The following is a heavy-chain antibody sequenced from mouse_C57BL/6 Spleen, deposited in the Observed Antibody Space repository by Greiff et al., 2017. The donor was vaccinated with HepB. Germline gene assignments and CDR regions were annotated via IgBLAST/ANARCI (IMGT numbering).Heavy chain of an antibody. D-gene: IGHD2-4*01. J-gene: IGHJ3*01. CDR1: GYSFTGYY. CDR3: ARWNWDDYDGFAY. CDR2: INPSTGGT. V-gene: IGHV1-42*01. Sequence: EVQLVESGPELVKPGASVKISCKASGYSFTGYYMNWVKQSPEKSLEWIGEINPSTGGTTYNQKFKAKATLTVDKSSSTAYMQLKSLTSEDSAVYYCARWNWDDYDGFAYWGQGTLVTVSA.